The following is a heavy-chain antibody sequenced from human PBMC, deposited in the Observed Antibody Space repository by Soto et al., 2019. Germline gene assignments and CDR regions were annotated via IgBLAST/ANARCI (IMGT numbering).Heavy chain of an antibody. D-gene: IGHD4-4*01. CDR3: ASTPVTGRYSYYGMDA. J-gene: IGHJ6*02. V-gene: IGHV1-69*01. CDR1: SFYA. Sequence: QVQPVQSGSEVKKPGSSVRVSCKTGSFYAVSWVRQAPGQGLEWMGGLIPVFDTPSYAQKFQGRVTITADESKSTAYMELSSLRSEDTAHYYFASTPVTGRYSYYGMDAWDQGIAVTVSS. CDR2: LIPVFDTP.